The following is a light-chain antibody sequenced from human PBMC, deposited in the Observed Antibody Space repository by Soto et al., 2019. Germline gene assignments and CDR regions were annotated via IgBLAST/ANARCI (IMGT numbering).Light chain of an antibody. J-gene: IGLJ3*02. CDR1: SSNIGAGYD. V-gene: IGLV1-40*01. Sequence: QAVETQPPSVSGAPGQRVTISCTGSSSNIGAGYDVHWYQQLPGTAPKLLIYGNSNRPSGVPDRFSGSKSGTSASLAITGLQAEDEADYYCQSYDSSLSGRWVFGGGTKLTVL. CDR3: QSYDSSLSGRWV. CDR2: GNS.